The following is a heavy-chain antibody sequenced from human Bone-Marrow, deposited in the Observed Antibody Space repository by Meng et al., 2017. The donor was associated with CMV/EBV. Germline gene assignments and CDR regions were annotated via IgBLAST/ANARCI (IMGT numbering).Heavy chain of an antibody. Sequence: SETLSLTCTVSGGSVSSGSYYWSWIRQPPGKGLEWIGYIYYSGSTNYNPSLKSRVTISVDTSKNQFSLKLSSVAAADTAVYYCARTPPIIFDVFSGQYYFDDWAQGTLVTVSS. J-gene: IGHJ4*01. CDR3: ARTPPIIFDVFSGQYYFDD. CDR1: GGSVSSGSYY. D-gene: IGHD3-9*01. CDR2: IYYSGST. V-gene: IGHV4-61*01.